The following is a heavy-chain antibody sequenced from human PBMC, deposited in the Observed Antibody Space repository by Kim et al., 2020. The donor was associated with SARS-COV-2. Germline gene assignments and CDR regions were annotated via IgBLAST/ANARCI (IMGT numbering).Heavy chain of an antibody. Sequence: SETLSLTCTVSNGSISSGGYYWSWLRQQPGKGLEWIGYIYYSGSTYYNPSLKSRVNITLDTTKNQFSMKLNSVTAADTAVYYCVRFTGIAITTTEDWGQG. V-gene: IGHV4-31*03. D-gene: IGHD6-13*01. CDR2: IYYSGST. CDR1: NGSISSGGYY. CDR3: VRFTGIAITTTED. J-gene: IGHJ1*01.